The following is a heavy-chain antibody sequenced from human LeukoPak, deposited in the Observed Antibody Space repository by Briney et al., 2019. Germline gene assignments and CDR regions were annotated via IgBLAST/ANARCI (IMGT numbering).Heavy chain of an antibody. J-gene: IGHJ3*02. CDR1: GFTFSSYA. V-gene: IGHV3-23*01. CDR3: AKDGATMIVVIRPFDI. Sequence: PGGSLRLSCAASGFTFSSYAMSWVRQAPGKGLEWVSAISGSGGSTYYADSVKGRFTISRDNSKNTLYLQMNSLRAEDTAVYYCAKDGATMIVVIRPFDIWGQGTMVTVSS. D-gene: IGHD3-22*01. CDR2: ISGSGGST.